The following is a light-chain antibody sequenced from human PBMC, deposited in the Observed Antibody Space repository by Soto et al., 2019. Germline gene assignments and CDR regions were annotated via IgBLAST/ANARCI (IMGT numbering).Light chain of an antibody. J-gene: IGKJ1*01. CDR2: DAS. CDR1: LTVSDNY. CDR3: QQRSNWPPWT. V-gene: IGKV3-11*01. Sequence: EIVLTHSPCTLSLSPGERATLSCRASLTVSDNYLAWYQQKAGQAPRLLIYDASNRATGIPARFSGSGSGTDFTLTISSLEPEDFAVYYCQQRSNWPPWTFGQGTKVDIK.